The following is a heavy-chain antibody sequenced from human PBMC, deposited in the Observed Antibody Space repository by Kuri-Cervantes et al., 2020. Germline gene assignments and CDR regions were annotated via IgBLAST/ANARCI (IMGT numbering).Heavy chain of an antibody. V-gene: IGHV3-7*01. CDR2: IKQDGSEK. J-gene: IGHJ4*02. Sequence: GGSLRLSCAASGFTVSSNEMSWVRQAPGKGLEWVASIKQDGSEKYYVDSVKGRFTISRDNAKNSLYLQMNSLRAEDTAVYYCARGYCSGGSCYSADWGQGTLVTVSS. CDR1: GFTVSSNE. D-gene: IGHD2-15*01. CDR3: ARGYCSGGSCYSAD.